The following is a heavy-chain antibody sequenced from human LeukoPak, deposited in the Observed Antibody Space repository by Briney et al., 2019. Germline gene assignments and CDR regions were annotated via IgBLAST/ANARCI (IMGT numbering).Heavy chain of an antibody. CDR1: GGSISSGGYY. J-gene: IGHJ3*02. CDR3: ASLGGSKITTAHAFDI. CDR2: IYYSGST. D-gene: IGHD3-22*01. Sequence: TLSLTCTVSGGSISSGGYYWSWIRQHPGKGLEWIGYIYYSGSTYYNPSLKSRVTISVDTSKNQFSLKLSSVTAADTAVYYCASLGGSKITTAHAFDIWGQGTMVTVSS. V-gene: IGHV4-31*03.